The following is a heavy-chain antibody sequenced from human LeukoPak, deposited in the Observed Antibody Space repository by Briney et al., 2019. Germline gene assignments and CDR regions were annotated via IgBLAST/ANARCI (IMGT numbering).Heavy chain of an antibody. CDR3: VRHRQWLLFPDY. CDR1: GDSISINYN. D-gene: IGHD6-19*01. V-gene: IGHV4-39*01. Sequence: PSETLSLTCTVSGDSISINYNWGGIRQPPGKGLEGIGSIFYSGATYYSPSLKSRVTISVDTSKNQFSLKLSSMTAADTAVYYCVRHRQWLLFPDYWGQGTLVTVSS. CDR2: IFYSGAT. J-gene: IGHJ4*02.